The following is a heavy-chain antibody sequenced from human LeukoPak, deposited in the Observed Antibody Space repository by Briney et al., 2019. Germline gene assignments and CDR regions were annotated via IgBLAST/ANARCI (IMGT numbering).Heavy chain of an antibody. CDR2: INHSGST. CDR3: ARGADCSGGSCELDY. Sequence: SETLSLTCAVYGGSFSGYYWSWIRQPPGKGLEWIGEINHSGSTNYNPSLKSRVTISVDTSKNQSSLKLSSVTAADTAVYYCARGADCSGGSCELDYWGQGTLVTVSS. D-gene: IGHD2-15*01. V-gene: IGHV4-34*01. J-gene: IGHJ4*02. CDR1: GGSFSGYY.